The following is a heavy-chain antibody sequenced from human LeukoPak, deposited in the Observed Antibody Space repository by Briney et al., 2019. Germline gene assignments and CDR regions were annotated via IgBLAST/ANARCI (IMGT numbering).Heavy chain of an antibody. J-gene: IGHJ3*02. Sequence: ASVKVSCKASGYTFTSYGISWVRQAPGQGLEWMGWISAYNGNTNYAQKLQGRVTMTTDTSTSTAYMELRSLRSDDTAVYYCARDLVVPAAAQPHAFDIWGQGTMVTVSS. D-gene: IGHD2-2*01. CDR1: GYTFTSYG. CDR2: ISAYNGNT. V-gene: IGHV1-18*01. CDR3: ARDLVVPAAAQPHAFDI.